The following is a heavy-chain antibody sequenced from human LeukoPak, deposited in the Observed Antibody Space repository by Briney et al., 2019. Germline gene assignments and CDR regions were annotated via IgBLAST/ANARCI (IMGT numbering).Heavy chain of an antibody. CDR3: ARSYFDILTAYYQFDY. CDR1: GGSISSYY. J-gene: IGHJ4*02. CDR2: IYYSGST. V-gene: IGHV4-59*01. Sequence: SETLSLTCTVSGGSISSYYWSWIRQPPGKGLEWIGYIYYSGSTNYNPSLKSRVTISVDTSKNQFSLKLSSVTAADTAVYYCARSYFDILTAYYQFDYWGQGTLVTVS. D-gene: IGHD3-9*01.